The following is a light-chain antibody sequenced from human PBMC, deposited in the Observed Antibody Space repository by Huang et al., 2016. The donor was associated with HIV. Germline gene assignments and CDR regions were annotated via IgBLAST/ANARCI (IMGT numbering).Light chain of an antibody. CDR2: AAS. Sequence: DIQMTQSPFSLSASVGDRISITCRASQTISTFLNWYQLQPGKAPKLLIYAASNLQSGVSSRFSGTGSGTHFTLTVTGLQPDDFATYFCQQTSSVPLTFGGGTRVE. CDR1: QTISTF. V-gene: IGKV1-39*01. CDR3: QQTSSVPLT. J-gene: IGKJ4*01.